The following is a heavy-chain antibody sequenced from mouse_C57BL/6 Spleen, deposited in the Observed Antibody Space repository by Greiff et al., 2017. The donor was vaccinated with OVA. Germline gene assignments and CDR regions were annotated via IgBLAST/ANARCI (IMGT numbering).Heavy chain of an antibody. CDR1: GYTFTSYG. J-gene: IGHJ1*03. D-gene: IGHD1-1*01. CDR2: IYIGNGYT. CDR3: ARNLITTVDWYFDV. Sequence: EVKLVESGAELVRPGSSVKMSCKTSGYTFTSYGINWVKQRPGQGLEWIGYIYIGNGYTEYNEKFKGKATLTSDTSSSTAYMQLSSLTSEDSAIYFCARNLITTVDWYFDVWGTGTTVTVSS. V-gene: IGHV1-58*01.